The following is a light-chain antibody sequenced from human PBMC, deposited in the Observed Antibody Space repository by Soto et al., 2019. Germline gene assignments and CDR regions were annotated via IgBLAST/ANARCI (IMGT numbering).Light chain of an antibody. CDR2: GVS. CDR1: SNDVGAFNY. CDR3: SSYTTSITWV. J-gene: IGLJ3*02. V-gene: IGLV2-14*03. Sequence: QSALTQPASVSESPGQSITISCTGSSNDVGAFNYVSWYRHSPGEAPKVLIRGVSIRPSGVSIRFSASKSANTASLTISGLQAEDEALYYCSSYTTSITWVFGGGTKVTVL.